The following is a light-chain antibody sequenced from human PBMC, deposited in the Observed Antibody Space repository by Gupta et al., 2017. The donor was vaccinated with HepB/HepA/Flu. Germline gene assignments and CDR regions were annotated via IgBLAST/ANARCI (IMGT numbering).Light chain of an antibody. CDR3: SSFRTTSTLVV. V-gene: IGLV2-14*03. CDR1: SSDVGGFNS. CDR2: DVS. Sequence: QSALTQPASASGSPGPSHAIPCTAPSSDVGGFNSVSWYQQYPGKAPKLLIYDVSNRPSGVSYRFSGSKSGNTASLTISGLQAEDDADYYCSSFRTTSTLVVFGGGTKVTVL. J-gene: IGLJ2*01.